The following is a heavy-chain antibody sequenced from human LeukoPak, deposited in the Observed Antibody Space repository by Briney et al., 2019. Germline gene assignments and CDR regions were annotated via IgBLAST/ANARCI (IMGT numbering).Heavy chain of an antibody. CDR1: GFTFSSYG. CDR3: ARVGDFWSGYPTANDY. J-gene: IGHJ4*02. V-gene: IGHV3-30*02. CDR2: IRYDGSNK. D-gene: IGHD3-3*01. Sequence: PGGSLRLSCAASGFTFSSYGMHWVRQAPGKGLEWVAFIRYDGSNKYYADSVKGRFTISRDNSKNTLYLQMNSLRAEDTAVYYCARVGDFWSGYPTANDYWGQGTLVTVSS.